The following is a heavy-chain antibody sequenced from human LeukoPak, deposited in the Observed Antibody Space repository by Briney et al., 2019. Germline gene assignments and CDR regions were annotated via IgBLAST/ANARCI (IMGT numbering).Heavy chain of an antibody. CDR3: ARAEKAVTGTLDY. D-gene: IGHD6-19*01. Sequence: SETLSLTCTVSGDSISNYYWSWIRQSPGKKPEWIGYIYNRGSTIYNLSLKSRDTISTDTSKHQFSLRLTSVTAADTAVYYCARAEKAVTGTLDYWGQGTLITVSS. CDR1: GDSISNYY. J-gene: IGHJ4*02. CDR2: IYNRGST. V-gene: IGHV4-59*01.